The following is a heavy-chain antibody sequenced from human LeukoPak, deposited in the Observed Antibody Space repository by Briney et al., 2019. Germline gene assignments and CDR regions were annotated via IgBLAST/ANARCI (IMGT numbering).Heavy chain of an antibody. D-gene: IGHD2-2*02. CDR2: ISYDGSNK. V-gene: IGHV3-30*01. J-gene: IGHJ5*02. Sequence: PGGSLRLSCAASGFTFSSYAMHWVRQAPGKGLEWVAVISYDGSNKYYADSVKGRFTISRDNSKNTLYLQMNSLRAEDTAVYYCARDRVPAAIANWFDPWGQGTLVTVSS. CDR1: GFTFSSYA. CDR3: ARDRVPAAIANWFDP.